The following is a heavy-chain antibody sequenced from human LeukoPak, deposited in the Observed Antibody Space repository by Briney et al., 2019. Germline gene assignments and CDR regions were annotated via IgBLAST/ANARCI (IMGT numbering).Heavy chain of an antibody. J-gene: IGHJ4*02. V-gene: IGHV4-4*07. CDR1: GCSISSYD. D-gene: IGHD2-2*01. CDR2: IYTSGST. Sequence: SETLSLTCTVSGCSISSYDWSWIRQPAGKGLEWIGRIYTSGSTNYTPSLKSRVTMSVDTSKNQFSLKLSSVTAADTAVYYCARVYCSSTSCPFDYWGQGTLVTVSS. CDR3: ARVYCSSTSCPFDY.